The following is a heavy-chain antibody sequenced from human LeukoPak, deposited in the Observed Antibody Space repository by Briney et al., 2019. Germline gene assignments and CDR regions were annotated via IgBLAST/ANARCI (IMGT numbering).Heavy chain of an antibody. D-gene: IGHD3-22*01. Sequence: PGRSLRLSCAASGFTFSSYAMHWVRPAPGKGLEWVAVISYDGSNKYYADSVKGRFTISRDNSKNTLYLQMNSLRAEDTAVYYCARELPYYYDSSGYYIVGYAIDIWGQGTMVTVSS. CDR3: ARELPYYYDSSGYYIVGYAIDI. CDR1: GFTFSSYA. V-gene: IGHV3-30-3*01. J-gene: IGHJ3*02. CDR2: ISYDGSNK.